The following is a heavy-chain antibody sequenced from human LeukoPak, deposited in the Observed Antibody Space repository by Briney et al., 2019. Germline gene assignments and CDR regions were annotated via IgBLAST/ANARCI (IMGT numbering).Heavy chain of an antibody. D-gene: IGHD6-6*01. Sequence: PSETLSLTCTVSGGSIRSSYYYWGWIRQPPGKGLEWIGSIYDSGSTYYNPSLKSRVTISVDTSKNQFSLKLSSVTAADTAVYYCARGPRAARPHDSWGQGTLVTVSS. J-gene: IGHJ4*02. CDR2: IYDSGST. CDR3: ARGPRAARPHDS. V-gene: IGHV4-39*07. CDR1: GGSIRSSYYY.